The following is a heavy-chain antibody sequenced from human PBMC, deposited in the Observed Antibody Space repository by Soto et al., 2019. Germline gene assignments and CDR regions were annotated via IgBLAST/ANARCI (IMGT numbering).Heavy chain of an antibody. CDR1: GYTFTSYG. D-gene: IGHD6-19*01. V-gene: IGHV1-18*01. CDR2: ISAYNGNT. Sequence: ASVKVSCKASGYTFTSYGISWVRQAPGQGLEWMGWISAYNGNTNYAQKLQGRVTMTTDTSTSTAYMELRSLRSDDTAVYYCARRGAGIDYYYGMDVWGKGSTVTVSS. CDR3: ARRGAGIDYYYGMDV. J-gene: IGHJ6*04.